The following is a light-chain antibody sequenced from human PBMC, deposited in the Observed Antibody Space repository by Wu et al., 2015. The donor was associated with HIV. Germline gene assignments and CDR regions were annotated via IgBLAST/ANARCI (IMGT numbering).Light chain of an antibody. CDR1: QSVSSH. V-gene: IGKV3-11*01. Sequence: EIVLTQSPDTLSLSPGERATLSCRASQSVSSHLAWYQQKPGQAPRLLIYGASNRATDIPARFSGSGSGTDFTLTISSLEPEDLAIYYCQQNNNWPLTFGQGTRLDIK. CDR2: GAS. CDR3: QQNNNWPLT. J-gene: IGKJ5*01.